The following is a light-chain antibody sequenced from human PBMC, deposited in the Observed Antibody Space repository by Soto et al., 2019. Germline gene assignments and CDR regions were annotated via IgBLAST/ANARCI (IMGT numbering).Light chain of an antibody. V-gene: IGKV2-28*01. J-gene: IGKJ5*01. Sequence: DIVISQSPLSLPVTPGEPASISCRSSQSLLHRDGYNYLDWYLQKPGQSPQLLIYLGSNRASEVPDRFSGSVSGTDFTLKISRVEAEDVGVYYCMQALQTPITFGRGTRLEIK. CDR2: LGS. CDR1: QSLLHRDGYNY. CDR3: MQALQTPIT.